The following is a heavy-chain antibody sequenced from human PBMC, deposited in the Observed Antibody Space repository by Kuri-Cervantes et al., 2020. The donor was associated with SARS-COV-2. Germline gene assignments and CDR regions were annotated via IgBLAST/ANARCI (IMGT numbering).Heavy chain of an antibody. J-gene: IGHJ3*02. CDR3: TREGIVVVPAAIGAFDI. V-gene: IGHV3-49*03. CDR1: GFTFGDYA. D-gene: IGHD2-2*01. CDR2: IRSKAYGGTT. Sequence: GESLKISCTASGFTFGDYAMSWSRQAPGKGLEWVGFIRSKAYGGTTEYAASVKGRFTISRDDSKSIAYLQMNSLKTEDTAVYYCTREGIVVVPAAIGAFDIWGQGTMVTVSS.